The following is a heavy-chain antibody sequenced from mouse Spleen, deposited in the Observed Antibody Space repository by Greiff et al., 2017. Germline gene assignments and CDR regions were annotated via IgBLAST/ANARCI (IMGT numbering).Heavy chain of an antibody. D-gene: IGHD2-3*01. CDR3: AIYDGYYDAMDY. J-gene: IGHJ4*01. Sequence: QVHVKQSGAELARPGASVKMSCKASGYTFTSYTMHWVKQRPGQGLEWIGYINPSSGYTNYNQKFKDKATLTADKSSSTAYMQLSSLTSEDSAVYYCAIYDGYYDAMDYWGQGTSVTVSS. CDR1: GYTFTSYT. CDR2: INPSSGYT. V-gene: IGHV1-4*01.